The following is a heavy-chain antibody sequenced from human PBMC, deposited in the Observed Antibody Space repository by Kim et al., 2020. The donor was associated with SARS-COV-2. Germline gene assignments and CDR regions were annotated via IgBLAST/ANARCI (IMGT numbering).Heavy chain of an antibody. CDR3: ARGRLATIFGVVTQFDY. V-gene: IGHV4-59*01. CDR1: GGSISSYY. J-gene: IGHJ4*02. Sequence: SETLSLTCTVSGGSISSYYWSWIWQPPGKGLEWIGYIYYSGSTNYNPSLKSRVTISVDTSKNQFSLKLSSVTAADTAVYYCARGRLATIFGVVTQFDYWGQGTLVTVSS. D-gene: IGHD3-3*01. CDR2: IYYSGST.